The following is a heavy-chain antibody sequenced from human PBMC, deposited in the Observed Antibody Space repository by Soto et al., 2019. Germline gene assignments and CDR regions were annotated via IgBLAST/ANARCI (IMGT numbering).Heavy chain of an antibody. J-gene: IGHJ6*02. Sequence: PSDTLSLTCTVSGGSLSSSSYYWGWIRQPPGKGLEWIGSIFYSGSTYYNPSLKSRVTISVDTSKNQFSLKLSSVTAADTAVYYCARWPKEMATIRAAFYYGMDVWGQGTTVTVSS. D-gene: IGHD5-12*01. CDR3: ARWPKEMATIRAAFYYGMDV. CDR1: GGSLSSSSYY. CDR2: IFYSGST. V-gene: IGHV4-39*01.